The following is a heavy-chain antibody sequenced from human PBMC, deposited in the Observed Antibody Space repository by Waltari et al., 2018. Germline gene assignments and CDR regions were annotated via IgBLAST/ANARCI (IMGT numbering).Heavy chain of an antibody. Sequence: EVQLLVSGGGLVQQGGSLRVSCAATGIIFNNFAINWYRLAPGTGLDWVSAISVSDDTHYADSVKGRFTVSRDTSQNTVYLQMNGLRAEDTAIYYCATPFYNWDDPLHSWGQGTLVAVSS. V-gene: IGHV3-23*01. J-gene: IGHJ4*02. CDR1: GIIFNNFA. D-gene: IGHD1-20*01. CDR3: ATPFYNWDDPLHS. CDR2: ISVSDDT.